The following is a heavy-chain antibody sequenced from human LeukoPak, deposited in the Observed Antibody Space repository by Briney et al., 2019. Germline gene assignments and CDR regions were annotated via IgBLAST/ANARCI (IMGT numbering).Heavy chain of an antibody. CDR2: IYYSGST. CDR1: GGSISSYY. CDR3: ARSRTVRGYGMDV. J-gene: IGHJ6*02. V-gene: IGHV4-59*01. Sequence: SETLSLTCTVSGGSISSYYWSWIRQPPGKGLEWIGYIYYSGSTNYNPSLKSRVTISVDTSKNQFSLKLSSVTAADTAVYYCARSRTVRGYGMDVWGQGTTVTVSS. D-gene: IGHD6-6*01.